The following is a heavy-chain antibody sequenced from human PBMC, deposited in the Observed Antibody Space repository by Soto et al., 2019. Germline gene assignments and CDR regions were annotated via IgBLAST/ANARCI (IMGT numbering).Heavy chain of an antibody. J-gene: IGHJ4*01. Sequence: SETLSLTGAVCGGSFSGYYCSWIRQPPWKGLEWIGEINHSGITNYNPSLKSRVTISVDTSKNQFSLKMSSVTAADTAVYYCARGVPYYSDTSGLFDYRGDGTLVT. CDR3: ARGVPYYSDTSGLFDY. D-gene: IGHD3-22*01. CDR2: INHSGIT. CDR1: GGSFSGYY. V-gene: IGHV4-34*01.